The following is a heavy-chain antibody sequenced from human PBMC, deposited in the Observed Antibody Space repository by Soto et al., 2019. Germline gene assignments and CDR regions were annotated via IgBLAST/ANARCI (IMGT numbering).Heavy chain of an antibody. CDR2: ISGSGGST. D-gene: IGHD3-3*01. V-gene: IGHV3-23*01. Sequence: PWGSLKCSCEASRFTFSSDALSWVRQAQGKWLEWVSVISGSGGSTYYADSVKGRFTISRDNAKNTLYLQMNSLRAEDTAVYYCAKMVSITISFGIWGQGTMVTDS. CDR3: AKMVSITISFGI. CDR1: RFTFSSDA. J-gene: IGHJ3*02.